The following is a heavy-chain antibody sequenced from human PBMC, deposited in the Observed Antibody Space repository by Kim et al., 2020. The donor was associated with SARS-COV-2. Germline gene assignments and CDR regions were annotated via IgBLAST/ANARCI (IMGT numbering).Heavy chain of an antibody. D-gene: IGHD5-18*01. CDR1: GGSISSSSYY. CDR3: ARMGAGYSFYYFDY. CDR2: IYYSGST. V-gene: IGHV4-39*01. Sequence: SETLSLTCTVSGGSISSSSYYWGWIRQPPGKGLEWIGSIYYSGSTYYNPSLKSRVTISVDTSKNQFSLKLSSVTAADTAVYYCARMGAGYSFYYFDYWGQGTLVTVSS. J-gene: IGHJ4*02.